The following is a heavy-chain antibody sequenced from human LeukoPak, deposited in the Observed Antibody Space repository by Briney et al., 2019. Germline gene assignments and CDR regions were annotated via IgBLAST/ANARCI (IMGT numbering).Heavy chain of an antibody. CDR3: ARVKGAYGYFYYHYGMDI. CDR1: EFSFSFFW. V-gene: IGHV3-7*01. D-gene: IGHD5-18*01. Sequence: GGSLRLSCSCAPSEFSFSFFWMSWVRQAPGKGLEWVANIKEDGSEEHYVDSVKGRFTISRDNAKNSLYLQMNSLRAEDTAVYYCARVKGAYGYFYYHYGMDIWGQGTTVTVSS. CDR2: IKEDGSEE. J-gene: IGHJ6*02.